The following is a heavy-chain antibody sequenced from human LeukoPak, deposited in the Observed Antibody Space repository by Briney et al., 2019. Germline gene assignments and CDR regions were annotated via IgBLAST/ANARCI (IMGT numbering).Heavy chain of an antibody. Sequence: GGSLRLSCAASGFTFDDYAMHWVRQAPGKGLEWVSGISWSSGSIGYADSVKGRFTISRDNAKNSLYLQMNSLRAEDTALYYCAKGPGSGSYDAFDIWGQGTMVTVSS. J-gene: IGHJ3*02. D-gene: IGHD1-26*01. CDR3: AKGPGSGSYDAFDI. CDR1: GFTFDDYA. V-gene: IGHV3-9*01. CDR2: ISWSSGSI.